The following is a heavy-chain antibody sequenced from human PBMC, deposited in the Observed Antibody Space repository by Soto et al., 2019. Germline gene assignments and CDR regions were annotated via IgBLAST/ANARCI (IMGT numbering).Heavy chain of an antibody. V-gene: IGHV5-51*01. Sequence: GESLRISSKGSGYSFTSYWVGWVRKMPGKGLEWMGIIYPGDSDARYSPSFQGQVTISADKSISTAYLQWSSLKASDTAMYYCARRGSGWHNDAFDIWGQGTMVTVSS. CDR3: ARRGSGWHNDAFDI. D-gene: IGHD6-19*01. CDR1: GYSFTSYW. CDR2: IYPGDSDA. J-gene: IGHJ3*02.